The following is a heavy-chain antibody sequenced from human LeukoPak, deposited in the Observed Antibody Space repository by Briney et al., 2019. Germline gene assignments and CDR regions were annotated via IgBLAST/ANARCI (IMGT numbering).Heavy chain of an antibody. V-gene: IGHV4-61*08. CDR1: GGSISSGGYY. Sequence: SQTLSLTCTVSGGSISSGGYYWSWIRQHPGKGLEWIAYIYYSGSTNYNPSLKSRVTISVDTSKNQFSLKLSSVTAADTAVYYCARVPYDILTGPRWGLVYYGMDVWGQGTTVTVSS. D-gene: IGHD3-9*01. CDR3: ARVPYDILTGPRWGLVYYGMDV. CDR2: IYYSGST. J-gene: IGHJ6*02.